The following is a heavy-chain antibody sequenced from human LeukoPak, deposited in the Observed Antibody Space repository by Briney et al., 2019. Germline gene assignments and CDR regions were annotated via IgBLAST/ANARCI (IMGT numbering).Heavy chain of an antibody. Sequence: SSVTVASNISWGTLSRGDICRVRRSPCHELKWMGGIIPIFGTANYAQKFQGRVTITTDESTSTAYMELSSLRSEDTAVYYCARAPRSAAPSEAPLLSRRDSYYYYIDVWGKGTTVIVSS. CDR1: WGTLSRGD. CDR3: ARAPRSAAPSEAPLLSRRDSYYYYIDV. J-gene: IGHJ6*03. D-gene: IGHD2-2*01. CDR2: IIPIFGTA. V-gene: IGHV1-69*05.